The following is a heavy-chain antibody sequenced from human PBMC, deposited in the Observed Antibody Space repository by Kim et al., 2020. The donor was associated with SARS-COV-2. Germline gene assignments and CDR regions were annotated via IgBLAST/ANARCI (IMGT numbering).Heavy chain of an antibody. J-gene: IGHJ4*02. CDR3: AKAHNYCSGGSCYGGFDY. V-gene: IGHV3-23*01. D-gene: IGHD2-15*01. CDR1: GFTFSSYA. Sequence: GGSLRLSCAASGFTFSSYAMSWVRQAPGKGLEWVSAISGSGGSTYYADSVKGRFTISRDNSKNSLNLQMNSLRAEDTAIYYCAKAHNYCSGGSCYGGFDYWGQGTLVTVSS. CDR2: ISGSGGST.